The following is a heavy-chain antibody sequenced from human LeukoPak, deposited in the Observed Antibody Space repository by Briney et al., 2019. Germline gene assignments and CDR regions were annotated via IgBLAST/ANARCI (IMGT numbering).Heavy chain of an antibody. CDR1: GFNFNNYW. Sequence: GGSLRLSCAASGFNFNNYWMSWVRQAPGKGLEWVANIKQDGSEKHYVDSVKGRLTISRDNAKNLLYLQMNSLRVEDTAVYYCAGGPGFLIDCWGQGTLVTVSS. CDR3: AGGPGFLIDC. V-gene: IGHV3-7*01. J-gene: IGHJ4*02. CDR2: IKQDGSEK. D-gene: IGHD3-3*01.